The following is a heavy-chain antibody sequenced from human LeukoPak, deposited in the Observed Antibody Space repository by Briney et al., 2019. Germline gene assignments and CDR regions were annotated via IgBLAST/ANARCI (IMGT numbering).Heavy chain of an antibody. V-gene: IGHV4-59*01. CDR2: IYYSGST. CDR1: GGSISSYY. J-gene: IGHJ6*03. CDR3: AREADRSGWYAGGMDV. Sequence: SETLSLTCTVSGGSISSYYWSWIRQPPGKGLEWIGYIYYSGSTNYNPSLKSRVTISVDTSKNQFSLKLSSVTAADTAVYYCAREADRSGWYAGGMDVWSKGTTVTVSS. D-gene: IGHD6-19*01.